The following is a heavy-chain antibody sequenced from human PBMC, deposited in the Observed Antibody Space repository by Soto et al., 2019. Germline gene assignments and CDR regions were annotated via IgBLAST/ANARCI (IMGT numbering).Heavy chain of an antibody. CDR3: AREMTTRGMAV. Sequence: QVQLVQSGAEVKKPGASVKVSCKASGYTFTSYDINWVRQATGQGLEWMGWMNPNSGNTGYAQKFQGRVTMTRNTXXXXXXXXXXXXXSXXXXVXXCAREMTTRGMAVWGQGTTVTVSS. J-gene: IGHJ6*02. V-gene: IGHV1-8*01. CDR1: GYTFTSYD. CDR2: MNPNSGNT. D-gene: IGHD1-1*01.